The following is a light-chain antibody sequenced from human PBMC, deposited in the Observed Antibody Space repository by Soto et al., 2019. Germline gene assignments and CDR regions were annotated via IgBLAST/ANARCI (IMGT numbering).Light chain of an antibody. CDR1: SGYSYYA. Sequence: QPVLTQSPSASASLGASVKLTCTLSSGYSYYAIAWHQQQPEKGPRYLMRVNGDGSHTKGDGIPDRFSGSSSGAERYLTISSLQSEDEADYYCQTWGAGIRVFGGGTKVTVL. V-gene: IGLV4-69*01. J-gene: IGLJ3*02. CDR3: QTWGAGIRV. CDR2: VNGDGSH.